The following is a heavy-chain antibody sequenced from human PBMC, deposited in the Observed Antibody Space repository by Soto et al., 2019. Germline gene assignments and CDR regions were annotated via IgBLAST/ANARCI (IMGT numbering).Heavy chain of an antibody. CDR2: MNPNSGDT. CDR3: AKEAAYYYYGMDV. D-gene: IGHD2-15*01. J-gene: IGHJ6*02. V-gene: IGHV1-8*01. Sequence: SVKVSCKASGYTFTSYGINWVRQATGQGLEWVGWMNPNSGDTDYAQKFQGRVNMTGDTSINTAYMELSILRSEDTAVYYCAKEAAYYYYGMDVWGQGTTVTVSS. CDR1: GYTFTSYG.